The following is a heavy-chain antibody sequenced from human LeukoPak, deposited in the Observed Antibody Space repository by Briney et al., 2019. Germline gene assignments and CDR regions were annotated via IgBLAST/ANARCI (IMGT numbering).Heavy chain of an antibody. J-gene: IGHJ4*02. D-gene: IGHD2-21*02. Sequence: GGSLRLSCAVSGFTFSSYWMHWVRQAPGKGLVWVSRINSDGSSTSYADSVKGRFTISRDNSKNTLYLQMNSLRAEDTAVYYCARDWHIVVVTAAGGWGQGTLVTVSS. V-gene: IGHV3-74*01. CDR2: INSDGSST. CDR1: GFTFSSYW. CDR3: ARDWHIVVVTAAGG.